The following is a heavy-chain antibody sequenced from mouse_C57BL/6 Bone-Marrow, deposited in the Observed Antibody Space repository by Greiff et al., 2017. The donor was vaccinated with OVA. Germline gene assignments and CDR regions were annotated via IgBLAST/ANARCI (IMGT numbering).Heavy chain of an antibody. CDR3: AVPPYYYGSIHFDY. CDR2: FYPGSGSI. Sequence: VQGVESGAELVKPGASVKLSCKASGYTFTEYTIHWVKQRSGQGLEWIGWFYPGSGSIKYNEKFKDKATLTADKSSSTVYMELSRLTSEDSAVYYCAVPPYYYGSIHFDYWGQGTTLTVSS. D-gene: IGHD1-1*01. J-gene: IGHJ2*01. CDR1: GYTFTEYT. V-gene: IGHV1-62-2*01.